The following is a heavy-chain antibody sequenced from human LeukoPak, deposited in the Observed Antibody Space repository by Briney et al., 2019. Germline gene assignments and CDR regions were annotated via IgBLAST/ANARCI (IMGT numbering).Heavy chain of an antibody. D-gene: IGHD6-19*01. CDR2: IKSKTDGGTT. V-gene: IGHV3-15*01. CDR1: GFTFSNAW. CDR3: TTGVRYSSGWYWYFDL. J-gene: IGHJ2*01. Sequence: GGSLRLSCAASGFTFSNAWMSWVRQAPGKGLEWVGRIKSKTDGGTTDYAAPVKGRFTISRDDSKNTLYLQMNSLKTEDTAVYYCTTGVRYSSGWYWYFDLWGRGTLVTVSS.